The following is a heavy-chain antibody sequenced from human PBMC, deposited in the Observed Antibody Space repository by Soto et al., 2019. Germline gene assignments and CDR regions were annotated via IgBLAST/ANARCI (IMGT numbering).Heavy chain of an antibody. CDR3: AQGGPQWLVTSAFNN. V-gene: IGHV3-30*03. J-gene: IGHJ4*02. Sequence: VQLVESGGGVVHPGRCLRLSCAACGFTFSDYAMHWVRQAPGKGLEWVAVVSHDGRNTHYADSVKGRCTISRESSKNTASLEMTSLRAEDTAVYYCAQGGPQWLVTSAFNNWGQGSLVTVSS. D-gene: IGHD6-19*01. CDR1: GFTFSDYA. CDR2: VSHDGRNT.